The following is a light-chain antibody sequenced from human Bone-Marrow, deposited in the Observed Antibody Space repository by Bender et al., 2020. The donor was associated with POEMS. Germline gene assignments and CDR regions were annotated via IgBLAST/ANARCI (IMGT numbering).Light chain of an antibody. CDR3: CSYAGSTTFYV. Sequence: QSVLTQPPSASGTPGQSVIISCSGTDSNFGGNNVNWYQHLPGTAPRLVVYSNYQRPSGVSNRFSGSKSGNTASLTISGLQAEDEADYYCCSYAGSTTFYVFGTATKVTVL. J-gene: IGLJ1*01. V-gene: IGLV1-44*01. CDR1: DSNFGGNN. CDR2: SNY.